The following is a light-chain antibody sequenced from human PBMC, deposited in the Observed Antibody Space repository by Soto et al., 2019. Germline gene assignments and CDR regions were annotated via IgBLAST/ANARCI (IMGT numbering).Light chain of an antibody. CDR1: QSITNNY. CDR3: QQYRTSPIT. CDR2: GAS. J-gene: IGKJ5*01. V-gene: IGKV3-20*01. Sequence: ETVLTQSPGTLSLSPGERATLSCRASQSITNNYLAWYQQKPGQAPRLRIYGASSRVTGIPDRFSGSGSGTDFTLTISRLEPEDFAVYYCQQYRTSPITFGQGTRLEIK.